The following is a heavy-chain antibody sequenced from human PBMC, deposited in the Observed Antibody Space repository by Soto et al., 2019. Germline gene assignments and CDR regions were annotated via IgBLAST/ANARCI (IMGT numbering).Heavy chain of an antibody. Sequence: QVQLVQSGAEVKKPGASVKVSCKASGYTFTSYAMHWVRQAPGQRLEWMGWINAGNGNTKYSQKFQGRVTITRDTSASTAYMELSSLRSEDTAVYYCARVASTNSYSSSWFGYWGQGTLVTVSS. D-gene: IGHD6-13*01. CDR3: ARVASTNSYSSSWFGY. V-gene: IGHV1-3*01. CDR2: INAGNGNT. CDR1: GYTFTSYA. J-gene: IGHJ5*01.